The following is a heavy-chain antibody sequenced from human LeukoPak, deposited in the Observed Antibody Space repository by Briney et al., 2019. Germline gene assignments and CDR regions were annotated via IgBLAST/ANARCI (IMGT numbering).Heavy chain of an antibody. J-gene: IGHJ6*02. CDR3: ARDLVGYCSGGSCSQPFYYYYGMDV. V-gene: IGHV3-30-3*01. CDR2: ISYDGSNK. Sequence: GGSLRLSCAASGFTFSSYAMHWVRQAPGKGLEWVAVISYDGSNKYYADSVKGRFTISRDSSKNTLYLQMNSLRAEDTAVYYCARDLVGYCSGGSCSQPFYYYYGMDVWGQGTTVTVSS. D-gene: IGHD2-15*01. CDR1: GFTFSSYA.